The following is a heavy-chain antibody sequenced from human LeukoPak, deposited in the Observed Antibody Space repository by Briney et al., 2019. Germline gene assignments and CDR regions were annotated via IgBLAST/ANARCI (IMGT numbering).Heavy chain of an antibody. J-gene: IGHJ4*02. D-gene: IGHD4-11*01. CDR1: GGSFSGYY. V-gene: IGHV4-34*01. CDR2: INHSGST. Sequence: PSETLSLTCAVYGGSFSGYYWSWIRQPPGKGLEWIGEINHSGSTNYNPSLKSRVTISVDTSKNQFSLKLTSVTAADTAVYYCARSKAYSGHFDYWGQGTLVTVSS. CDR3: ARSKAYSGHFDY.